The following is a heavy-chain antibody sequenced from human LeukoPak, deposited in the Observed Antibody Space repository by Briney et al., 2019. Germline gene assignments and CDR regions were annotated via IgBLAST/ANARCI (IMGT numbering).Heavy chain of an antibody. D-gene: IGHD6-13*01. CDR1: GDSVSSNSAA. CDR2: TYYRSKWYN. V-gene: IGHV6-1*01. Sequence: SQTLSLTCAISGDSVSSNSAAWNWIRQSPSRGLEWLGRTYYRSKWYNDYAVSVKGRIAINPDTSKNQFSLQLNSVTPEDTAVYYCARAKGRSPLFDYWGQGTLVTVSS. CDR3: ARAKGRSPLFDY. J-gene: IGHJ4*02.